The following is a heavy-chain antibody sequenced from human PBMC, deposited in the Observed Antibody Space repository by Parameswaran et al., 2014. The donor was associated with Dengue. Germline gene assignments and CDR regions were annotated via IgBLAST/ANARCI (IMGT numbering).Heavy chain of an antibody. CDR3: ARDPPMDTAMVNRFDY. D-gene: IGHD5-18*01. Sequence: WVRQAPGQGLEWMGRIIPILGIANYAQKFQGRVTITADKSTSTAYMELSSLRSEDTAVYYCARDPPMDTAMVNRFDYWGQGNPGHRLL. V-gene: IGHV1-69*04. J-gene: IGHJ4*02. CDR2: IIPILGIA.